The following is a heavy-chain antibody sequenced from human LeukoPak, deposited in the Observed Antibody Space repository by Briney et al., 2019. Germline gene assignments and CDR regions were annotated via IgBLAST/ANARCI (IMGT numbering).Heavy chain of an antibody. CDR3: ARANHQYYYDSSGYYPTPTFDY. Sequence: GASVKVSCKASGGTFSSYTISWVRQAPGQGLEWMGRIIPILGIANYAQKFQGRVTITADKSTSTAYMELSSLRSEDTAVYYCARANHQYYYDSSGYYPTPTFDYWGQGTLVTVSS. V-gene: IGHV1-69*02. CDR2: IIPILGIA. J-gene: IGHJ4*02. CDR1: GGTFSSYT. D-gene: IGHD3-22*01.